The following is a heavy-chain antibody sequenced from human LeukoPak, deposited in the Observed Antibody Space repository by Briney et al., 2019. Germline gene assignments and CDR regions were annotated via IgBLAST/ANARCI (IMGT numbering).Heavy chain of an antibody. D-gene: IGHD6-13*01. CDR1: GGSISSSSYY. V-gene: IGHV4-39*07. CDR3: ARDLGRGIAAAGAFDY. CDR2: IYYSGST. J-gene: IGHJ4*02. Sequence: SETLPLTCTVSGGSISSSSYYWGWIRQPPGKGLEWIGSIYYSGSTYYNPSLKSRVTMSVDTSKNQFSLKLSSVTAADTAVYYCARDLGRGIAAAGAFDYWGQGTLVTVSS.